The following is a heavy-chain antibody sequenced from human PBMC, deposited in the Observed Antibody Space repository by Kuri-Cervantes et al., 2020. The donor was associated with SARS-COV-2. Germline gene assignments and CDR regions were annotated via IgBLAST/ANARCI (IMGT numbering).Heavy chain of an antibody. D-gene: IGHD3-3*01. CDR3: ATHRSLRFLEWFRY. V-gene: IGHV1-24*01. Sequence: ASVKVSCKASGYTFTSYGISWVRQAPGKGLEWMRGFDPEDGETIYAQKFQGRVTMTEDTSTDTAYMELSSLRSEDTAVYYCATHRSLRFLEWFRYWGQGTLVTVSS. CDR2: FDPEDGET. J-gene: IGHJ4*02. CDR1: GYTFTSYG.